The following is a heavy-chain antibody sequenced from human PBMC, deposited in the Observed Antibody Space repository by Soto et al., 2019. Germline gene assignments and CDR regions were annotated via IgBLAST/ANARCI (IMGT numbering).Heavy chain of an antibody. J-gene: IGHJ4*02. Sequence: QPGGSLRLSCAASGFTFCKFSMIFFRQAPGKGLEWVSSITASGGTTFYADSLKGRFTISRDNSKNTLYLQMSGLGAEDSALYYCAKAKNWGGNYFDNWGQGTQVTVSS. CDR1: GFTFCKFS. D-gene: IGHD3-10*01. CDR2: ITASGGTT. CDR3: AKAKNWGGNYFDN. V-gene: IGHV3-23*01.